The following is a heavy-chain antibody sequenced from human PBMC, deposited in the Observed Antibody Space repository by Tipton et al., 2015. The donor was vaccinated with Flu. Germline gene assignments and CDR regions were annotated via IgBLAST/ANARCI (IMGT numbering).Heavy chain of an antibody. CDR2: IYTGGST. J-gene: IGHJ5*02. V-gene: IGHV3-53*01. CDR3: ARGLMGWDATTDT. D-gene: IGHD1-1*01. Sequence: SLRLSCAASGFIISNYYMSWVRQAPGKGLECVSVIYTGGSTSYTDSVKGRFTISRDNSKNTLYLQMSDLRVGDTAVYYCARGLMGWDATTDTWGQGTLVTVAS. CDR1: GFIISNYY.